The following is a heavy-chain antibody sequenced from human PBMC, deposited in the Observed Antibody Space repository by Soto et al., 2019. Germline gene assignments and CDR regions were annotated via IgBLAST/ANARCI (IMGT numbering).Heavy chain of an antibody. CDR3: ARDPIAAAGDLDYYYYGMDV. V-gene: IGHV1-69*12. J-gene: IGHJ6*02. Sequence: QVQLVQSGAEVKKPGSSVKVSCKASGGTFSSYAISWVRQAPGQGLEWMGGIIPIFGTANYAQKFQGRVTITADESTSKAYMELSSLRSEDTAVYYCARDPIAAAGDLDYYYYGMDVWGQGTTVTVSS. CDR2: IIPIFGTA. CDR1: GGTFSSYA. D-gene: IGHD6-13*01.